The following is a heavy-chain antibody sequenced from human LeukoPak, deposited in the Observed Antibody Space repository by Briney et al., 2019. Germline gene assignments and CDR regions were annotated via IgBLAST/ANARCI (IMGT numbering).Heavy chain of an antibody. CDR2: ISGSGGST. V-gene: IGHV3-23*01. J-gene: IGHJ6*02. D-gene: IGHD1-26*01. Sequence: GGSLRLSCAASGFTVSSYAMSWVRQAPGKGLEWVSAISGSGGSTYYADSVKGRFTISRDNSKNTLYLQMNSLRAEDTAVYYCAKAPGGNYYYGMDVWGQGTTVTVSS. CDR3: AKAPGGNYYYGMDV. CDR1: GFTVSSYA.